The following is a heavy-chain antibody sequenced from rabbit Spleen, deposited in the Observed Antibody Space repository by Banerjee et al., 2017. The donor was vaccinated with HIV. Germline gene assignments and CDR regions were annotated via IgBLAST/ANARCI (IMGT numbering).Heavy chain of an antibody. D-gene: IGHD5-1*01. V-gene: IGHV1S45*01. J-gene: IGHJ4*01. CDR2: IDTGSSGFT. Sequence: QEQLEESGGGLVKPGASLTLTCTASGVSFSSSSYMCWVRQAPGKGLEWIACIDTGSSGFTYFATWAKGRFTCSKASSTTVTLQMTSLTAADTATYICARDLVTVIGWNFNLWGQGTLVTVS. CDR3: ARDLVTVIGWNFNL. CDR1: GVSFSSSSY.